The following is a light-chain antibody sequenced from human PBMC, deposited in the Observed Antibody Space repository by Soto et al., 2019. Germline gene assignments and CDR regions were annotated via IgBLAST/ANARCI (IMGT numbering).Light chain of an antibody. Sequence: EIGMTQSPATLSVSPGERATLSCRASESVSSNLAWYQQKPGQAPRLLIYGASTRATGIPARFSGSGSGTEFTLTNSSLQSEDFALYYCQQYNNWLTFGGGTKVEIK. CDR1: ESVSSN. V-gene: IGKV3-15*01. J-gene: IGKJ4*01. CDR3: QQYNNWLT. CDR2: GAS.